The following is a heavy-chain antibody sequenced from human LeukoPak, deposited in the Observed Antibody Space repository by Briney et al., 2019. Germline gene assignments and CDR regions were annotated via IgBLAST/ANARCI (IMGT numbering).Heavy chain of an antibody. CDR3: ARDRGRAPFDP. CDR1: GYTFSTNG. J-gene: IGHJ5*02. V-gene: IGHV1-18*01. D-gene: IGHD3-10*01. CDR2: ISAYNGNT. Sequence: ASVKVSCKASGYTFSTNGISWVRQAPGQGREWMGWISAYNGNTNYAQKLQGRVTMTTDTSTSTAYMELRSLRSDDTAVYYCARDRGRAPFDPWGQGTLVTVSS.